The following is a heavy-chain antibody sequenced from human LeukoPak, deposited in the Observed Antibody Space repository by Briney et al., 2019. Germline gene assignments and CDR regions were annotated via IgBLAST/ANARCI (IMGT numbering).Heavy chain of an antibody. J-gene: IGHJ6*02. V-gene: IGHV1-18*01. CDR2: ISAYNGNT. D-gene: IGHD2-2*01. CDR3: ARDIVVVPAAVSYYYYYGTDV. CDR1: GYTFTSYA. Sequence: ASVKVSCKASGYTFTSYAMHWVRQAPGQRLEWMGWISAYNGNTNYAQKLQGRVTMTTDTSTSTAYMELRSLRSEDTAVYYCARDIVVVPAAVSYYYYYGTDVWGQGTTVTVSS.